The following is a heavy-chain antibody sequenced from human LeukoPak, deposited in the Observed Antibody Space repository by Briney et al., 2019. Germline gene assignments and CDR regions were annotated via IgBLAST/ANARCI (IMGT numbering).Heavy chain of an antibody. Sequence: SVKVSCKASGGTFSSYAISWVRQAPGQGLEWMGGIIPIFGTANYAQKFQGRVTITADKSTSTAYMELSSLRSEDMAVYYCARARGSTYYYGSGPYYYYGMDVWGKGTTVTVSS. J-gene: IGHJ6*04. CDR3: ARARGSTYYYGSGPYYYYGMDV. D-gene: IGHD3-10*01. CDR2: IIPIFGTA. CDR1: GGTFSSYA. V-gene: IGHV1-69*06.